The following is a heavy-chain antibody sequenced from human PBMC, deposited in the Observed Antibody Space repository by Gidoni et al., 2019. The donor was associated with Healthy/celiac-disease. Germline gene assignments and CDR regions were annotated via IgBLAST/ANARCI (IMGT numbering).Heavy chain of an antibody. Sequence: QPPGKGLEWIGYIYYSGSTNYNPSLKSRVTISVDTSKNQFSLKLSSVTAADTAVYYCARGKYYYDSSGYFLFDYWGQGTLVNVSS. CDR2: IYYSGST. D-gene: IGHD3-22*01. V-gene: IGHV4-59*01. CDR3: ARGKYYYDSSGYFLFDY. J-gene: IGHJ4*02.